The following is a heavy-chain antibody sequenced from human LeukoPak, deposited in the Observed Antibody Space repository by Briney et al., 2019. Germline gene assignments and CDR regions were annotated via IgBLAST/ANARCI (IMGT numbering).Heavy chain of an antibody. Sequence: GGSLRLSCTASGVTFSSYAMVWVRQAPRKGLEWVSAISTSGADASYADSVKGRFTVSRDNSKNTLSLQMNSLRADDTALYYCAKGQNGALRDYWGQGTLVTVSS. J-gene: IGHJ4*02. D-gene: IGHD4-17*01. V-gene: IGHV3-23*01. CDR3: AKGQNGALRDY. CDR1: GVTFSSYA. CDR2: ISTSGADA.